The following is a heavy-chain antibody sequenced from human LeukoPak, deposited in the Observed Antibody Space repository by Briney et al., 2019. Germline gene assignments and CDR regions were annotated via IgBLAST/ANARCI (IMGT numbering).Heavy chain of an antibody. CDR2: IYYSGST. J-gene: IGHJ3*02. Sequence: SETLSLTCTVSGGSISSSSYYWGWIRQPPGKGLEWIGSIYYSGSTYYNPSLKSRVTISVDTSKNQFSLKLSSVTAADTAVYYCARDRDYGDYFDAFDIWGQGTMVTVSS. D-gene: IGHD4-17*01. CDR3: ARDRDYGDYFDAFDI. V-gene: IGHV4-39*07. CDR1: GGSISSSSYY.